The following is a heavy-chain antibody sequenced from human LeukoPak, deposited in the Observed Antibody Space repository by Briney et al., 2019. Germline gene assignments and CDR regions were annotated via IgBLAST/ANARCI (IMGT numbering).Heavy chain of an antibody. CDR1: GGSFSGYY. V-gene: IGHV4-34*01. Sequence: PSETLSLTCAVYGGSFSGYYWSWIRQPPGKGLEWIGEINHSGSTNYNPSLESRVTISVDTSKNQFSLKLSSVTAADTAVYYCAVSRDSSGYRLDYWGQGTLVTVSS. CDR2: INHSGST. CDR3: AVSRDSSGYRLDY. D-gene: IGHD3-22*01. J-gene: IGHJ4*02.